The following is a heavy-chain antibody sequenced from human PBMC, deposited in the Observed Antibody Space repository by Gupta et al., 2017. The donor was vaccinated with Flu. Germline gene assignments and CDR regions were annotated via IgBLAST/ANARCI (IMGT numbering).Heavy chain of an antibody. CDR2: INHSGST. Sequence: QVQLQQWGAGLLKPSETLSLTCAVYGGSFSGYYWSWIRQPPGKGLEWIGEINHSGSTNYNPSLKSRVTISVDTSKNQFSLKLSSVTAADTAVYYCARGTATTRISQFVVVPAARVAFGGGGQGTMVTVSS. J-gene: IGHJ3*01. CDR3: ARGTATTRISQFVVVPAARVAFGG. D-gene: IGHD2-2*01. V-gene: IGHV4-34*01. CDR1: GGSFSGYY.